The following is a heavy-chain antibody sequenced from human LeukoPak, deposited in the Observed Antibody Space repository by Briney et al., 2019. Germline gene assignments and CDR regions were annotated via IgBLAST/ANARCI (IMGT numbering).Heavy chain of an antibody. CDR2: VYYSGST. Sequence: SETLSLTCAVSGGSISSYYWSWIRQPPGKGLELIGYVYYSGSTNYNPSLKSRVTISVDTSKNQFSLKLSSVTAADTAVYYCARASYGLYYYYYYMDVWGKGTTVTVSS. J-gene: IGHJ6*03. CDR3: ARASYGLYYYYYYMDV. CDR1: GGSISSYY. D-gene: IGHD3-16*01. V-gene: IGHV4-59*01.